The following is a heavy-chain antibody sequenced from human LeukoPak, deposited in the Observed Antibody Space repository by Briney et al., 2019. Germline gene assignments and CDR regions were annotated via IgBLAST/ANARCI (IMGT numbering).Heavy chain of an antibody. CDR1: GFTVSSNY. D-gene: IGHD3-22*01. V-gene: IGHV3-53*01. CDR2: IYSGGST. J-gene: IGHJ4*02. Sequence: GGSLRLSCAASGFTVSSNYMSWVRQAPGKGLEWVSVIYSGGSTYYADSVKGRFTISRDNSEDKMYLQMNSLRAEDTAVYYCARAQYYYDSSGYYYPYYFDYWGQGTLVTVSS. CDR3: ARAQYYYDSSGYYYPYYFDY.